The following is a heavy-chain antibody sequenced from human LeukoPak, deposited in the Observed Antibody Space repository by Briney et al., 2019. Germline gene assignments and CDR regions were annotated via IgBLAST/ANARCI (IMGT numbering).Heavy chain of an antibody. V-gene: IGHV4-39*01. Sequence: SETLSLTCTVSGGSISSSSYYWGWIRQPPGKGLEWIGSIYYSGSTYYNPSLKSRVTISVDTSKNQFSLKLSSVTAADTAVYYCARLDRSSYGPKYYYYYYMDVWGKGTTVTISS. D-gene: IGHD5-18*01. CDR1: GGSISSSSYY. J-gene: IGHJ6*03. CDR3: ARLDRSSYGPKYYYYYYMDV. CDR2: IYYSGST.